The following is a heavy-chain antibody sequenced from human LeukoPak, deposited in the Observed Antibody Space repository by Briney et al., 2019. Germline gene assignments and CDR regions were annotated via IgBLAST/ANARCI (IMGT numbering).Heavy chain of an antibody. V-gene: IGHV4-34*01. CDR3: ARERVAGRVDY. CDR1: GGSISSYY. CDR2: INHSGST. D-gene: IGHD6-19*01. J-gene: IGHJ4*02. Sequence: SETLSLTCTVSGGSISSYYWSWIRQPPGKGLEWIGEINHSGSTNYNPSLKSRVTISVDTSKNQFSLKLSSVTAADTAVYYCARERVAGRVDYWGQGTLVTVSS.